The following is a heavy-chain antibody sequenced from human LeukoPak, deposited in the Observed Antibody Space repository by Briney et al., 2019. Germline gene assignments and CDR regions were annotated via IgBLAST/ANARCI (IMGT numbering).Heavy chain of an antibody. Sequence: GGSLRLSCAASGFTISSYAMSWVRQAPGKGLEWVSAISGSGGSTYYADSVKGRFTISRDNSKNTLYLQMNSLRAEDTAVYYCAKVSGYCSGGSCFNYWGQGTLVTVSS. CDR2: ISGSGGST. V-gene: IGHV3-23*01. CDR1: GFTISSYA. D-gene: IGHD2-15*01. J-gene: IGHJ4*02. CDR3: AKVSGYCSGGSCFNY.